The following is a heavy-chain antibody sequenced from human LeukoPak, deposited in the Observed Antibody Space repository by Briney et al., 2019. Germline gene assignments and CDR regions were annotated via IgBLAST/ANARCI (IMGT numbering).Heavy chain of an antibody. CDR3: ARGEDIVVVPAAGFDY. CDR1: GGSFSGYY. D-gene: IGHD2-2*01. V-gene: IGHV4-34*01. Sequence: SETLSLTCAVYGGSFSGYYWSRIRQPPGKRLEWIGEINHSGSTNYNPSLKSRVTISVDTSKNQFSLKLSSVTAADTAVYYCARGEDIVVVPAAGFDYWGQGTLVTVSS. J-gene: IGHJ4*02. CDR2: INHSGST.